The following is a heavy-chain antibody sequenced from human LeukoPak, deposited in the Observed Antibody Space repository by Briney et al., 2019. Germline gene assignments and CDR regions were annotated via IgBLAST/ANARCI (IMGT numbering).Heavy chain of an antibody. CDR3: AKSNTESQTTVGN. Sequence: GGSLRLSCAASGFTFNTYGMHWVRQAPGKGLEWIAVVWPDGSNRFYADSVEGRFTISRDNSKNTLYLQMNSLRAEDTAVYYCAKSNTESQTTVGNWGQGTLVSVS. V-gene: IGHV3-33*06. J-gene: IGHJ4*02. D-gene: IGHD1-14*01. CDR1: GFTFNTYG. CDR2: VWPDGSNR.